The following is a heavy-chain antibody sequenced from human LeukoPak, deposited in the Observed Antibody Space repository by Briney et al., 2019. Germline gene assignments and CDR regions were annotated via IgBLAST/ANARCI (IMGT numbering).Heavy chain of an antibody. Sequence: GASVKVSCKASGYTFTSYGISWVRQAPGQGLEWMGWINPNSGGTNYAQKFQGRVTMTRDTSISTAYMELSRLRSDDTAVYYCVPIPSGHGGYWGQGTLVTVSS. J-gene: IGHJ4*02. D-gene: IGHD5-12*01. CDR2: INPNSGGT. CDR1: GYTFTSYG. V-gene: IGHV1-2*02. CDR3: VPIPSGHGGY.